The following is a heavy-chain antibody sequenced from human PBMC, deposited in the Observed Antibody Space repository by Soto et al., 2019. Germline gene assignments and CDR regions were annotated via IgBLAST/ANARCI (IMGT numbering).Heavy chain of an antibody. CDR2: IYYSGST. D-gene: IGHD3-3*01. CDR3: ARGGPITIFGVVIPPYYYYGMDV. Sequence: PSETLSLTCTVSVGSISSYYWRWIRQPPGKGLEWIGYIYYSGSTNYNPSLKIRVTISVYTSKNHFSLKLSSVTAADTAVYYCARGGPITIFGVVIPPYYYYGMDVWGQGTTVTVSS. CDR1: VGSISSYY. J-gene: IGHJ6*02. V-gene: IGHV4-59*01.